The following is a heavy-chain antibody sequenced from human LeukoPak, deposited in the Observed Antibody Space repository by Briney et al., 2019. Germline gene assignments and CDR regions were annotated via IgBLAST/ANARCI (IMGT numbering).Heavy chain of an antibody. J-gene: IGHJ4*02. CDR3: ARGSRIVGADY. V-gene: IGHV1-3*01. CDR1: GYTFTSYG. D-gene: IGHD1-26*01. CDR2: INAGNGNT. Sequence: ASVKVSCKASGYTFTSYGISWVRQAPGHRLEWVGWINAGNGNTKYSQKFQGRVTITRDTSASTAYMELSSLRSEDTAVYYCARGSRIVGADYWGQGTLVTVSS.